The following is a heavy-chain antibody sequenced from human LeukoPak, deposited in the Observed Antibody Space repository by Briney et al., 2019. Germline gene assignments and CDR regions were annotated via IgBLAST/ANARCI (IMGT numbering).Heavy chain of an antibody. CDR1: GYTFTSYG. D-gene: IGHD2-2*02. CDR2: INPNSGGT. J-gene: IGHJ4*02. CDR3: AREGANIPIDY. Sequence: ASVKVSCKASGYTFTSYGISWVRQAPGQGLEWMGWINPNSGGTNYAQKFQGRVTMTRDTSISTAYMELSRLRSDDTAVYYCAREGANIPIDYWGQGTLVTVSS. V-gene: IGHV1-2*02.